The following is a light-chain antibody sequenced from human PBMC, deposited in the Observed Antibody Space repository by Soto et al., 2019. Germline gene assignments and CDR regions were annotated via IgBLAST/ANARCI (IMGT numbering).Light chain of an antibody. J-gene: IGLJ1*01. CDR2: GVN. V-gene: IGLV2-11*01. CDR3: CSYAGSSYYV. Sequence: QSALTQPRSVSGFPGQSVTISCTGAHSDIGTYNSVSWYQQHPDKAPKLIIYGVNKRPSGVPDRFSGSKFGNTASLTISGLQAEDEAYYCCCSYAGSSYYVFGSGTKVTVL. CDR1: HSDIGTYNS.